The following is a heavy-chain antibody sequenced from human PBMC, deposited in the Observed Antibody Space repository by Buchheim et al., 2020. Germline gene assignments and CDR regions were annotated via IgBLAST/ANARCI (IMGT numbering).Heavy chain of an antibody. CDR1: GGSISSGNNY. CDR3: ARRRGGSSNIDF. J-gene: IGHJ4*02. CDR2: IHYGGST. V-gene: IGHV4-39*01. D-gene: IGHD2-15*01. Sequence: QLQLQESGPGLVKPSETLSLTCIVSGGSISSGNNYGGWIRQPPGKGLEWIGNIHYGGSTYYNPSLKSRVTISIDTSKNQFSLRLSSVTAADTAVYYCARRRGGSSNIDFWGQGTL.